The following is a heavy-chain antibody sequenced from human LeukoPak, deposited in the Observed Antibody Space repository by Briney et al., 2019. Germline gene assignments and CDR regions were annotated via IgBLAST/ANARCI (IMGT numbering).Heavy chain of an antibody. CDR1: GFTVSSNY. Sequence: GGSLRLSCAASGFTVSSNYMSWVRQAPGKGLEWVSVTYSGGSTYYADSVKGRFTISRDNSKNTLYLQMNSLRAEDTAVYYCARGDLYDFWSGPQTLWGQGTLVTVSS. CDR2: TYSGGST. J-gene: IGHJ4*02. D-gene: IGHD3-3*01. CDR3: ARGDLYDFWSGPQTL. V-gene: IGHV3-53*05.